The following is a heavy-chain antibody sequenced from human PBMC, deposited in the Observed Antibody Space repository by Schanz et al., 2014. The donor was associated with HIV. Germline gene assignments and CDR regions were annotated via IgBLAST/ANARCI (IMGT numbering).Heavy chain of an antibody. D-gene: IGHD1-26*01. J-gene: IGHJ4*02. V-gene: IGHV1-69*01. CDR3: ARGRYSGSYYNY. Sequence: QVHLVQSGAALRKPGTSVKVSCMVPGGTFNSHGFGWVRQAPGQGPEWMGGIIPIFGTANYAQKFQGRVTIIADESTSTAYMELSSLRSADTAVYYCARGRYSGSYYNYWGQGTLVTVSS. CDR1: GGTFNSHG. CDR2: IIPIFGTA.